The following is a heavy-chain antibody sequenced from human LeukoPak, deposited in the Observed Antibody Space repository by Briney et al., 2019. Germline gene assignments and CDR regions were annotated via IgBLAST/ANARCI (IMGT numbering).Heavy chain of an antibody. CDR2: INHSGST. Sequence: PSETLSLTCAVYGGSFSGYYWSWIRQPPGKGLEWIGEINHSGSTNYNPSLKSRVTISVDTSKNQFSLKLSSVTAADTAVYYCARFAIFGVVIRKYGMDVWGQGTTVTVSS. D-gene: IGHD3-3*01. V-gene: IGHV4-34*01. CDR1: GGSFSGYY. J-gene: IGHJ6*02. CDR3: ARFAIFGVVIRKYGMDV.